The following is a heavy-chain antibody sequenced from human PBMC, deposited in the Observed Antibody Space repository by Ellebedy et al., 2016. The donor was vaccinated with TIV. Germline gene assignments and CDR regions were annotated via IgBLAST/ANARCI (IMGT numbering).Heavy chain of an antibody. CDR1: GFTFTYTW. V-gene: IGHV3-74*01. J-gene: IGHJ4*02. Sequence: GESLKISCATSGFTFTYTWMHWNRQAPGKGLEWVSRISRDGDIRGSAEFAKGRFTVSRDNTKNTLYLQMSGLRADDSAVYYCATDEGGSYDSWGQGTRVSVSS. CDR2: ISRDGDIR. CDR3: ATDEGGSYDS. D-gene: IGHD1-26*01.